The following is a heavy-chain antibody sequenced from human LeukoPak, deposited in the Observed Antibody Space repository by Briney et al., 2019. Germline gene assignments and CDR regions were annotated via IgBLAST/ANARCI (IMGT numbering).Heavy chain of an antibody. CDR1: GGSFSGYY. V-gene: IGHV4-34*01. D-gene: IGHD4-17*01. Sequence: PSETLSLTCAVYGGSFSGYYWSWIRQPPGKGLEWIGEINHSGSTNYNPSLKSRVTISVDTSKNQFSLKLSSVTAADTAVYYCARHLDYGDYTSAELCWFDPWGQGTLVTVSS. CDR2: INHSGST. CDR3: ARHLDYGDYTSAELCWFDP. J-gene: IGHJ5*02.